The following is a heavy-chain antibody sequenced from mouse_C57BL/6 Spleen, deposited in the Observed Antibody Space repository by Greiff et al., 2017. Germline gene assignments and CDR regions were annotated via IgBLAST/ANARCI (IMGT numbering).Heavy chain of an antibody. CDR3: HSSGYNYFDY. J-gene: IGHJ2*01. D-gene: IGHD3-2*02. Sequence: QVQLQQPGAELVKPGASVKLSCKASGYTFTSYWMQWVKQRPGQGLEWIGEIDPSDSYTNYNQKFKGKATLTVDTSSSTAYMQLSSLTSEDSAVYYGHSSGYNYFDYWGQGTTLTVSS. CDR1: GYTFTSYW. CDR2: IDPSDSYT. V-gene: IGHV1-50*01.